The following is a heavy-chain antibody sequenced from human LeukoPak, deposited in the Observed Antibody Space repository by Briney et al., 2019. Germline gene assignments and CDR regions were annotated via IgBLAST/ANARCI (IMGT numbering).Heavy chain of an antibody. Sequence: TGGSLRLSCAASGFTFDDYAMHWVRQAPGKGLEWVSLISWDGGSTYYADSVKGRFTISRDSSKNSLYLQMNSLRAEDTALYYCAKEEGYAFDIWGQGTMVTVSS. V-gene: IGHV3-43D*03. CDR1: GFTFDDYA. J-gene: IGHJ3*02. CDR2: ISWDGGST. CDR3: AKEEGYAFDI.